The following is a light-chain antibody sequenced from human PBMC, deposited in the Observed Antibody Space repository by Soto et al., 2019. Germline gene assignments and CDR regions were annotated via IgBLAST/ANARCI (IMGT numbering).Light chain of an antibody. Sequence: QSALTQPPSASGSPGQSVAISCTGTSSDVGGYNYVSWYQQHPGKAPKLMIYEVNKRPSGVPDRFSGSKSGYTASLTVSGLQAEDEAEYYCSSLRMFGGGTKVTVL. J-gene: IGLJ3*02. V-gene: IGLV2-8*01. CDR2: EVN. CDR3: SSLRM. CDR1: SSDVGGYNY.